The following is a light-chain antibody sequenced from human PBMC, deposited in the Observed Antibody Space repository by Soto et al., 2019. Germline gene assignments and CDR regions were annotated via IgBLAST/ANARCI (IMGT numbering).Light chain of an antibody. CDR2: KAS. CDR1: QSISSW. J-gene: IGKJ1*01. Sequence: DIQMTQSPSTLSASVGDRVNITCRASQSISSWLAWYQQKAGQAPKLLIYKASSLESGVPSRFSGSGSGTEVTLTISSLQPDDFATYYCQQYNSDLWTFGQGTKGEIK. V-gene: IGKV1-5*03. CDR3: QQYNSDLWT.